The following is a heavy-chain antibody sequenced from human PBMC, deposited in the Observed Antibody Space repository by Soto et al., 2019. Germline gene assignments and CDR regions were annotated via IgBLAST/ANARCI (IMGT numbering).Heavy chain of an antibody. CDR2: INPFDGSR. D-gene: IGHD2-15*01. CDR1: GYIFTSYY. Sequence: ASVKVSCKASGYIFTSYYIHWVRQAPGQGLEWMGWINPFDGSRMFAQSFQGRVTMTRDTSTSTAYMELSSLRSEDTAVYYCSRDLGGWPDYWGQGTLVTVSS. V-gene: IGHV1-46*01. CDR3: SRDLGGWPDY. J-gene: IGHJ4*02.